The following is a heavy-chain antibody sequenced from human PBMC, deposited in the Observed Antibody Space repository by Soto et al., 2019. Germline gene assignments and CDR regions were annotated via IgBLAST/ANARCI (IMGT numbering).Heavy chain of an antibody. Sequence: ASVKVSCKASGYTFTSYGISWVRQAPGQRLEWMGWLNAGNDNTEYSQKLQGRVNITRDTSASTVYMELSSLSSEDTAVYYCARVHSSSYHYFDYWGQGTVVTVSS. V-gene: IGHV1-3*01. CDR3: ARVHSSSYHYFDY. J-gene: IGHJ4*02. CDR2: LNAGNDNT. D-gene: IGHD6-13*01. CDR1: GYTFTSYG.